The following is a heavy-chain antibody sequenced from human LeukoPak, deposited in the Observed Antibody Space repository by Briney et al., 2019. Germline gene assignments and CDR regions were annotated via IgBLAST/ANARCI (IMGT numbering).Heavy chain of an antibody. D-gene: IGHD3-3*01. CDR1: GFTFSSYG. V-gene: IGHV3-15*01. J-gene: IGHJ6*03. Sequence: GRSLRLSCAASGFTFSSYGMHWVRQAPGKGLEWVGRIKSKTDGGTTDYAAPVKGRFTISRDDSKNTLYLQMNSLKTEDIAVYYCTGVVIGNYYYYYMDVWGKGTTVTVSS. CDR3: TGVVIGNYYYYYMDV. CDR2: IKSKTDGGTT.